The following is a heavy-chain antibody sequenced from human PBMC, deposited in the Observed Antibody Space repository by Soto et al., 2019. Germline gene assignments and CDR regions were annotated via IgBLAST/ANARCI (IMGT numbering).Heavy chain of an antibody. D-gene: IGHD6-13*01. Sequence: GGSLRLSCAASGFTVSNAWMNWVRQAPGKGLEWVGRIKNKTDGGTIDYAAPVKGRFTISGDDSKNTLYLQMNSLRAEDTAVYYCAKDIEPPGLFFDYWGQGTLVTVSS. CDR1: GFTVSNAW. V-gene: IGHV3-15*07. J-gene: IGHJ4*01. CDR2: IKNKTDGGTI. CDR3: AKDIEPPGLFFDY.